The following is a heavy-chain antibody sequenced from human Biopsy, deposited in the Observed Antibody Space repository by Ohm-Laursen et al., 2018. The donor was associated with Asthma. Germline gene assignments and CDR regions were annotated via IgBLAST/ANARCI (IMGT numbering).Heavy chain of an antibody. CDR1: YGSITSGGYY. CDR2: IYYSGST. D-gene: IGHD3-10*01. Sequence: SQTLSLTCTVSYGSITSGGYYWTWIRQHPGKGLEWIGFIYYSGSTYYNPSLKSRVSISIDTSKNQFSLKLSSVTAADTAVYYCARGHGSGSYSGGFDYWGQGTLVTVSS. J-gene: IGHJ4*02. V-gene: IGHV4-31*03. CDR3: ARGHGSGSYSGGFDY.